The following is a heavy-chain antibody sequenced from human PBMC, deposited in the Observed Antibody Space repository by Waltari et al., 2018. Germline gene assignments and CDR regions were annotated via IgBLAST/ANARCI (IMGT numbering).Heavy chain of an antibody. Sequence: QVQLVQSGAEVKKPGASVKVSCKAYGYTFTSYYMHWVRQAPGQGLEWMGIITPSCGSTSYAQKFQGRVTMTRDTSTSTVYMELSSLRSADTAVYYCARGGAAALDAFDIWGQGTMVTVSS. CDR3: ARGGAAALDAFDI. CDR2: ITPSCGST. J-gene: IGHJ3*02. CDR1: GYTFTSYY. V-gene: IGHV1-46*01. D-gene: IGHD6-13*01.